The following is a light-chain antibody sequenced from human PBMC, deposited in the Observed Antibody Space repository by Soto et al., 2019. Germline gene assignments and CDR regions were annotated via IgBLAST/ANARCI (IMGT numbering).Light chain of an antibody. J-gene: IGLJ1*01. CDR1: SGFVGSFSL. Sequence: QSVLAQPASVSGSPGQSITISCTGTSGFVGSFSLVSWYQQHPGKAPKLIIYEGSKRPSGVSNRFSGSKSGNTASLTISGLQAEDETDYYCCSYAGANTYVFGTGTKVTVL. V-gene: IGLV2-23*01. CDR2: EGS. CDR3: CSYAGANTYV.